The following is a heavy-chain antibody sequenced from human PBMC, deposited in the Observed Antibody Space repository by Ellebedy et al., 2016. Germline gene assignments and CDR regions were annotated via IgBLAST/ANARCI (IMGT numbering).Heavy chain of an antibody. V-gene: IGHV3-33*01. CDR3: ARASWGFGEFLYYYYGMDV. Sequence: GESLKISCAASGFTFSSYGMHWVRQAPGKGLEWVAVIWYDGSNKYYADSVKGRFTISRDNSKNTLYLQMNSLRAEDTAVYYCARASWGFGEFLYYYYGMDVWGQGTTVTVSS. CDR2: IWYDGSNK. J-gene: IGHJ6*02. D-gene: IGHD3-10*01. CDR1: GFTFSSYG.